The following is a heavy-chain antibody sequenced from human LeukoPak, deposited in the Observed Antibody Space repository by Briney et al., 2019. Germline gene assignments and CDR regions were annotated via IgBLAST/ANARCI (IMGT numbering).Heavy chain of an antibody. CDR3: VTTSVTHTRDP. J-gene: IGHJ5*02. Sequence: ASVKVSCKASGNDFSDFYFNWVRQAPGRGLEWVGWINPHSRATHYAQRFRGGVTMGATITTAYMELNSLTSDDTAVYYCVTTSVTHTRDPWGQGTLVTVSS. CDR1: GNDFSDFY. V-gene: IGHV1-2*02. D-gene: IGHD5/OR15-5a*01. CDR2: INPHSRAT.